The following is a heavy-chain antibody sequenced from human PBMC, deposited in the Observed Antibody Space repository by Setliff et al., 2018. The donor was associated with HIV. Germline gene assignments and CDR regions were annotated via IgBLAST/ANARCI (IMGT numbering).Heavy chain of an antibody. CDR3: AGSWSGYPLSFGY. J-gene: IGHJ4*02. CDR2: IYYSGST. D-gene: IGHD3-3*01. Sequence: SETLSLTCTVSDDSMTSNYWSWIRQPPGKGLEWIGYIYYSGSTNYNPSLKSRVTISVDTSKNQFSLKLSSVTAADTAVYYCAGSWSGYPLSFGYWGQGTLVTVSS. V-gene: IGHV4-59*08. CDR1: DDSMTSNY.